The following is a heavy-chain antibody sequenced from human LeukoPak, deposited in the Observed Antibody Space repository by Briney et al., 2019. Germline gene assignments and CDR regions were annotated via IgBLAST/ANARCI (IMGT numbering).Heavy chain of an antibody. CDR2: MNPNSGNT. CDR1: GGSFSSYT. J-gene: IGHJ4*02. Sequence: ASVKVSCKASGGSFSSYTISWVRQAPGQGLEWMEWMNPNSGNTGFAQKFHGRVAMTRNTSISTAYMELSSLRSADTAVYYCARGARGYCSGGSCLYDYWGQGTLVTVSS. D-gene: IGHD2-15*01. CDR3: ARGARGYCSGGSCLYDY. V-gene: IGHV1-8*02.